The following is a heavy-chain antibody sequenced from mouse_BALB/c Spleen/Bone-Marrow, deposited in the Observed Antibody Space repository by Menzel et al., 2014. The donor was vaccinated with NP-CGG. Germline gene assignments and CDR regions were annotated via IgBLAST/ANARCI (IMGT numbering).Heavy chain of an antibody. CDR3: ARRALDAMDY. J-gene: IGHJ4*01. D-gene: IGHD2-10*02. V-gene: IGHV1-52*01. Sequence: VKLMESGAELVRPGTSVKLSCKASGYTFTSYWMNWVKQRPEQGLEWIGRIGPYDSETHYNQRFKDKAILTVDKSSSTAYMQLSSLTSEDSAVYYCARRALDAMDYWGQGTSVTVSS. CDR1: GYTFTSYW. CDR2: IGPYDSET.